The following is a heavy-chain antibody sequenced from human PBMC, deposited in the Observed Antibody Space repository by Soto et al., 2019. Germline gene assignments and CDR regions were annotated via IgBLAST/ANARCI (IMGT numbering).Heavy chain of an antibody. CDR1: GYTFTSYG. J-gene: IGHJ6*02. V-gene: IGHV1-18*01. CDR3: ARERYYDILTGYQNYYYYGMDV. CDR2: ISAYNGNT. D-gene: IGHD3-9*01. Sequence: ASVKVSCKASGYTFTSYGISWVRQAPGQGLEWMGWISAYNGNTNYAQKLQGRVTMTTDTSTSTAYMELRSLRSDDTAVYYCARERYYDILTGYQNYYYYGMDVWGQGTTVTVSS.